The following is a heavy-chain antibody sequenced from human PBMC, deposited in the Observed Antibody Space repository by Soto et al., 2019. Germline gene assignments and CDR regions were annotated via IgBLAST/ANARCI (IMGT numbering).Heavy chain of an antibody. CDR2: IIPIFGTA. V-gene: IGHV1-69*13. Sequence: ASVKVSCKASGGTFSSYAISWVRQAPGQGLEWMGGIIPIFGTANYAQKFQGRVTITADESTSTAYMELSSLRSEDTAVYYCARGVGATRPPYYYYGMDVWGQGTTVTVSS. D-gene: IGHD1-26*01. J-gene: IGHJ6*02. CDR3: ARGVGATRPPYYYYGMDV. CDR1: GGTFSSYA.